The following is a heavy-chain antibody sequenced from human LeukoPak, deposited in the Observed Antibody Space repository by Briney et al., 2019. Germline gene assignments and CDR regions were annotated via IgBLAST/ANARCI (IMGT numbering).Heavy chain of an antibody. CDR2: ISGSGSST. CDR1: GFTFSSYA. D-gene: IGHD2-2*01. Sequence: GGSLRLSCAASGFTFSSYAMSWVRQAPGKGLEWVSGISGSGSSTYCADSVKGRFTISSDNSKSTLYLQMNSLRAEDTAVYYCAKDAPKYCSRASCYYYYYYGMDVWGKGTTVTVSS. CDR3: AKDAPKYCSRASCYYYYYYGMDV. J-gene: IGHJ6*04. V-gene: IGHV3-23*01.